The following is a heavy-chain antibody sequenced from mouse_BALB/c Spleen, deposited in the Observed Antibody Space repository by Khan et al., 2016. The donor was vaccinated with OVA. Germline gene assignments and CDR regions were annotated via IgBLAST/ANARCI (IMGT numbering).Heavy chain of an antibody. Sequence: VQLVESGPGLVAPSQSLSITCTVSGFSLTSYGVHWVRQPPGKGLEWLGVIWAGGSTNYNSALMYRLSISKDNYKIQVYLKMNSLQDDDTAMYDCARLEDIWGQGTTLTVSS. CDR2: IWAGGST. D-gene: IGHD1-3*01. J-gene: IGHJ2*01. CDR1: GFSLTSYG. CDR3: ARLEDI. V-gene: IGHV2-9*02.